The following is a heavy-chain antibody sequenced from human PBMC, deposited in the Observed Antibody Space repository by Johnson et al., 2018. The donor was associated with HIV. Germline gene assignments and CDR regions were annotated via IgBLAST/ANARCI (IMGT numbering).Heavy chain of an antibody. J-gene: IGHJ3*02. D-gene: IGHD3-10*01. V-gene: IGHV3-66*01. CDR3: ARAGRGYGFDI. CDR1: GFTVGTKY. Sequence: VPLVESGGGLVQPGGSLRLSCVASGFTVGTKYMSWIRQAPGKGLEWVSVIYSGGSTYYEDSVKGRFAISRDNSKNTLYLQMNSLRAEDTAVYYCARAGRGYGFDIWGQGTMVTVSS. CDR2: IYSGGST.